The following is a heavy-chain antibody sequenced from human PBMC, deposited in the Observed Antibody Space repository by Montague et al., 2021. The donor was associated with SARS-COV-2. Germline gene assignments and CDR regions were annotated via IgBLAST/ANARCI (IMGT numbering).Heavy chain of an antibody. CDR3: ARDFGSHSSGWGYYYDMDV. Sequence: TLSLTCTVSGGSISSGGYYWSWIRQHPGKGLEWIGYIYYSGSTXYNPSLKSRVTISVDTSKNQFSLKLSSVTAADTAVYYCARDFGSHSSGWGYYYDMDVWGQGTTVTVSS. CDR2: IYYSGST. V-gene: IGHV4-31*03. CDR1: GGSISSGGYY. D-gene: IGHD6-19*01. J-gene: IGHJ6*02.